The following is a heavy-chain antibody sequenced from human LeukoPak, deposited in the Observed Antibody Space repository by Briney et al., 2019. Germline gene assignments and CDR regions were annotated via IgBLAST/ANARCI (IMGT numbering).Heavy chain of an antibody. V-gene: IGHV4-59*01. CDR3: ARAISSIAARRGYYYYYMDV. J-gene: IGHJ6*03. CDR2: IYYSGST. D-gene: IGHD6-6*01. CDR1: GGSISSYY. Sequence: PSETLSLTXIVSGGSISSYYWSWIRQPPGKGLEWIGYIYYSGSTNYNPSLKSRVTISVDTSKNQLSLKLSSVTAADTAVYYCARAISSIAARRGYYYYYMDVWGKGTTVTVSS.